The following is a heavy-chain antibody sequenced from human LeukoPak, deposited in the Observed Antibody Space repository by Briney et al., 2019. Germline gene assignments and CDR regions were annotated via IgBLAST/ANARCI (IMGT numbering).Heavy chain of an antibody. CDR1: GYSISSGYY. J-gene: IGHJ3*02. V-gene: IGHV4-38-2*02. CDR2: IYHSGST. CDR3: ARSMGYDRRAFDI. D-gene: IGHD1-14*01. Sequence: SETLSLTCTVSGYSISSGYYWGWIRQPPGKGLEWIGSIYHSGSTYYNPSLKSRVTISVDTSKNQFSLKLSSVTAADTAVYYCARSMGYDRRAFDIWGQGTMVTVSS.